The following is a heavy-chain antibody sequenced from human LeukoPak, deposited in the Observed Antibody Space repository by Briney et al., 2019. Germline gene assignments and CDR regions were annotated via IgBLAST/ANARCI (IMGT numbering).Heavy chain of an antibody. CDR3: ARAYYDYVWGSYRPYYFDY. V-gene: IGHV4-34*01. CDR2: INHSGST. D-gene: IGHD3-16*02. CDR1: GGSFSGYY. J-gene: IGHJ4*02. Sequence: PSETLSLTCAVYGGSFSGYYWSWIRQPPGKGLEWIGEINHSGSTNYHPSLKSRVTISVDTSKNQFSLKLSSVTAADTAVYYCARAYYDYVWGSYRPYYFDYWGQGTLVTVSS.